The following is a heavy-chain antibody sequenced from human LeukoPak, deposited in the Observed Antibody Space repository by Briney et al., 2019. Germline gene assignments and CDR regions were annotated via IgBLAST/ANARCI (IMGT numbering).Heavy chain of an antibody. CDR1: GYTFTGYY. Sequence: GASVKVSCKASGYTFTGYYIHWMRQAPGQGLEWMGSINPNSGDTNYAQKFQGRVTMTRDTSISTAYMELSGLISDDTAVYYCARDSMVLVGVTSEDAFDFWGQGTMVTVSS. V-gene: IGHV1-2*02. CDR2: INPNSGDT. D-gene: IGHD4/OR15-4a*01. J-gene: IGHJ3*01. CDR3: ARDSMVLVGVTSEDAFDF.